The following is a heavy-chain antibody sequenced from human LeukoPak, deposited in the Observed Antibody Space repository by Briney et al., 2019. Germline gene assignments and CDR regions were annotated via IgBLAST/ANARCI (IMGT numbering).Heavy chain of an antibody. CDR3: ARVGPEDYGGNSDY. J-gene: IGHJ4*02. D-gene: IGHD4-23*01. Sequence: GGSLRLSCAASGFTFSSYGMHWVRQAPGKGLEWVSSISSSSSYIYYADSVKGRFTISRDNAKNSLYLQMNSLRAEDTAVYYCARVGPEDYGGNSDYWGQGTLVTVSS. V-gene: IGHV3-21*01. CDR1: GFTFSSYG. CDR2: ISSSSSYI.